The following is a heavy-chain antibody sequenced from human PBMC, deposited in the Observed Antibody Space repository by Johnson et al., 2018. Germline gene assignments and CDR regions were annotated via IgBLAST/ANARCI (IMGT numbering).Heavy chain of an antibody. D-gene: IGHD3-22*01. J-gene: IGHJ1*01. V-gene: IGHV3-23*04. Sequence: VPLVQSGGCLVQPGGSXRLSCAASGFTFSSYAMSWVRQAPGQGLEWVSAIRGSGGSTYYAYSVEGRVTISRDNSKNTLYLQMNRPRAEDTAVYYCAKQHPHYYYDVSTFQHWGQGTLVTVSS. CDR1: GFTFSSYA. CDR3: AKQHPHYYYDVSTFQH. CDR2: IRGSGGST.